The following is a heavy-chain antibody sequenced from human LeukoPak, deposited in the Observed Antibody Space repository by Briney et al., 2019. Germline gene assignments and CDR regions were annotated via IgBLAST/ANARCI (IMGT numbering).Heavy chain of an antibody. CDR3: ARVGYGSHYYYYYYMDV. CDR1: GYTFTSYD. Sequence: ASVKVSCKASGYTFTSYDINWVRQATGQGLEWMGWMNPNSGNTGYAQKFQGRVTMTRNTSISTAYMELSSLRSEDTAVYYCARVGYGSHYYYYYYMDVWGKGTTVTISS. J-gene: IGHJ6*03. CDR2: MNPNSGNT. D-gene: IGHD5-18*01. V-gene: IGHV1-8*01.